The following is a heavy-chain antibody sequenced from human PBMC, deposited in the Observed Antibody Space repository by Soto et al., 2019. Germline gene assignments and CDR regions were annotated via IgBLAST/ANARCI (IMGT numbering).Heavy chain of an antibody. CDR1: GGSIGSGGYY. CDR3: ARGLLNSSGYYLLLKWFDP. Sequence: SETLSVTCTVSGGSIGSGGYYWTWIRQHPGKGPEGIGYIYYSGSTYYNPSLKSRGTISVDTSKKKFSLKLISVTAADTAVYYCARGLLNSSGYYLLLKWFDPWGQGALVTVSS. CDR2: IYYSGST. V-gene: IGHV4-31*03. D-gene: IGHD3-22*01. J-gene: IGHJ5*02.